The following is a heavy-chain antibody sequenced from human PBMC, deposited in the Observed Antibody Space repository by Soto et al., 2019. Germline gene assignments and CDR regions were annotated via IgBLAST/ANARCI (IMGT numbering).Heavy chain of an antibody. CDR1: GYTFTSYG. D-gene: IGHD6-19*01. CDR3: ARDWGSSGWYNWFDP. V-gene: IGHV1-18*01. CDR2: ISAYNGNT. J-gene: IGHJ5*02. Sequence: ASVKVSCKASGYTFTSYGISWVRQAPGHGLEWMGWISAYNGNTNYAQKLQGRVTMTTDTSTSTAYMELRSLRSDDTAVYYCARDWGSSGWYNWFDPWGQGTLVTVSS.